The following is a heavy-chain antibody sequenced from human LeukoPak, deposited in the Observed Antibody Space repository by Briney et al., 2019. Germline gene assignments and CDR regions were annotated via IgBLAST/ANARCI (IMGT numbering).Heavy chain of an antibody. CDR2: ISSSSSSYI. CDR3: ARVSSDCSGGGCYSERDY. Sequence: GGSLRLSCAASGFTFSSYSMNWVRQAPGKGLEWVSSISSSSSSYIYYADSVKGRFTISRDNAKNSLYLQMNSLRAEDTAVYYCARVSSDCSGGGCYSERDYWGQGILVTVSS. V-gene: IGHV3-21*01. D-gene: IGHD2-15*01. CDR1: GFTFSSYS. J-gene: IGHJ4*02.